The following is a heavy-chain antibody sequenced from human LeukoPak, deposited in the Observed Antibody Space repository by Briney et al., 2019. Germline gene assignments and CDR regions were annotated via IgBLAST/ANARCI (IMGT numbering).Heavy chain of an antibody. CDR1: GFTFSTYW. CDR2: VSSDGSIA. Sequence: GGSLRLSCAASGFTFSTYWMHWVRQAPGKGLVWVSRVSSDGSIAINADSVEGRFTVSRDNAKNTLYLQMNSLRVEDTAVYYCARADYGGNSDFHYWGQGTLVTVSS. CDR3: ARADYGGNSDFHY. D-gene: IGHD4-23*01. V-gene: IGHV3-74*01. J-gene: IGHJ4*02.